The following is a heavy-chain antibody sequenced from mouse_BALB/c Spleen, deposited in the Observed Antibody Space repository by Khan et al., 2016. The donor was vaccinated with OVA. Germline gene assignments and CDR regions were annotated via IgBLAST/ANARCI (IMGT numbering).Heavy chain of an antibody. Sequence: VQLKESGPGLVKPSQSLSLICTVTGYSITSDYAWNWIRQFPGNKLEWMGFISYSGNTKSNPSLKTRISITRNTSKHQFFLQLNSVTTEDTATDYCARVYGGDFDYWGQGTTLTVSS. V-gene: IGHV3-2*02. J-gene: IGHJ2*01. D-gene: IGHD1-1*01. CDR3: ARVYGGDFDY. CDR2: ISYSGNT. CDR1: GYSITSDYA.